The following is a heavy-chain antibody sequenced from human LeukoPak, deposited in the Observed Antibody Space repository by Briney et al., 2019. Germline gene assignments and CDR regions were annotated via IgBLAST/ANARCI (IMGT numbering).Heavy chain of an antibody. J-gene: IGHJ4*02. CDR1: GFTLSSSE. CDR3: TRVGQSYSTSGQALDH. Sequence: GGSLRLSCAASGFTLSSSEMNWVRQAPGKGLEWVSYISRSGSTIFYADSVKGRFTMSRDNARNSLYLQMNSLGAEDTAVYYCTRVGQSYSTSGQALDHWGQGTLVTVSS. CDR2: ISRSGSTI. V-gene: IGHV3-48*03. D-gene: IGHD2-8*01.